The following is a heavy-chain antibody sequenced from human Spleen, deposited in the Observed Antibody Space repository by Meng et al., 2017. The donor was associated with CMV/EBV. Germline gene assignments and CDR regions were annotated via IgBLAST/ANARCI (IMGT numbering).Heavy chain of an antibody. Sequence: GSLRLSCAVYGGSFSGYYWSWIRQPPGKGLEWIGEINHSGSTNYNPSLKSRVTISVDTSKNQFSLKLSSVTAADTAVYYCARGLRITIFGVVRHYYYGMDVWGQGTTVTVSS. V-gene: IGHV4-34*01. J-gene: IGHJ6*02. CDR2: INHSGST. CDR3: ARGLRITIFGVVRHYYYGMDV. D-gene: IGHD3-3*01. CDR1: GGSFSGYY.